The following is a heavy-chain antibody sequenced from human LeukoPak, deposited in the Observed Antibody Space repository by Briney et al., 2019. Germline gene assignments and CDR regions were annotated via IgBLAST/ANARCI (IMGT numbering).Heavy chain of an antibody. CDR2: ISGRSGST. CDR1: GFIFSNYA. Sequence: GGSLRLSCAASGFIFSNYAMYWVRQAPGKGLEWVSAISGRSGSTYYADSVKGRFTISRDSSKNTLYLQMNSLRADDKAVYYCAKWGYYDVLTGYYVSDFWGQGTLVTVSS. J-gene: IGHJ4*02. V-gene: IGHV3-23*01. CDR3: AKWGYYDVLTGYYVSDF. D-gene: IGHD3-9*01.